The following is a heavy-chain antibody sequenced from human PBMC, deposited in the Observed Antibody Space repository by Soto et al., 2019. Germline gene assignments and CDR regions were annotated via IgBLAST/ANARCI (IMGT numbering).Heavy chain of an antibody. Sequence: EVQLVESGGGLVQPGRSLRLSCAASGFTFDDYAMHWVRQAPGKGLEWVAGINWNSGSIGYADSVKCRFTISRDNAKNSLYLQMNSLRAEDTALYYCAKGDSSWEGELDYWGQGTLVNVSS. CDR3: AKGDSSWEGELDY. J-gene: IGHJ4*02. CDR2: INWNSGSI. CDR1: GFTFDDYA. V-gene: IGHV3-9*01. D-gene: IGHD6-13*01.